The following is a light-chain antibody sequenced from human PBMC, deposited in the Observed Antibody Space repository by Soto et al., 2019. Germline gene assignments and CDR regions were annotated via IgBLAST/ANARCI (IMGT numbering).Light chain of an antibody. CDR2: GAS. CDR1: QSVSSY. J-gene: IGKJ1*01. V-gene: IGKV3-15*01. CDR3: QQRSNWPPWT. Sequence: EIVMTQSPATLSVSPGARVPLSCWASQSVSSYLAWYQQKPGQAPRLLIYGASTRATGIPARFSGSGSGTEFTLTISSLQSEDFAVYYCQQRSNWPPWTFGQGTKVDIK.